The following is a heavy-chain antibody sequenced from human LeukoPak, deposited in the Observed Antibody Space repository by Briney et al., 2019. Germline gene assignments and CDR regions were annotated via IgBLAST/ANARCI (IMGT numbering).Heavy chain of an antibody. CDR3: ARQEIGLRSFDP. CDR1: GGSVSSSLYH. CDR2: IYYTGTT. D-gene: IGHD3/OR15-3a*01. Sequence: PSETLSLTCTVSGGSVSSSLYHWGWIRQSPGKNLEWLGSIYYTGTTHYNPSLKSRVTISVDTSKNQFSLNLSSVTAADTAVYYCARQEIGLRSFDPWGQGTLVTVSS. J-gene: IGHJ5*02. V-gene: IGHV4-39*01.